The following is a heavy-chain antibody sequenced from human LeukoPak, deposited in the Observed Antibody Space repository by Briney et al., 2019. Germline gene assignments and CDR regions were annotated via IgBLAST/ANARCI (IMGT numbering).Heavy chain of an antibody. CDR3: VRGRGHYFDS. D-gene: IGHD3-16*01. V-gene: IGHV3-74*01. CDR1: GFTFGDYW. J-gene: IGHJ4*02. Sequence: GGSLRLSCAASGFTFGDYWMHWVRRGPGRALVWVSRIDTDGSSVNYADSAKGRFTISRDNAKNKLYLQMNNLTADDTAVYVCVRGRGHYFDSWGQGIQVTVSS. CDR2: IDTDGSSV.